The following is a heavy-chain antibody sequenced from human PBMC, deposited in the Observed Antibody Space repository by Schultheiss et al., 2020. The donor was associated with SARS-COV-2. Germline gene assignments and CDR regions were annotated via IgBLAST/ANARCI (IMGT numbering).Heavy chain of an antibody. CDR1: GFSVDNNY. Sequence: GGSLRLSCAASGFSVDNNYMSWVRQPPGKGLEWVSAISGSGGSTYYADSVKGRFTISRDNSKNTLYLQMNSLRAEDTAVYYCARAPQAFDIWGQGTMVTVSS. J-gene: IGHJ3*02. V-gene: IGHV3-23*01. CDR3: ARAPQAFDI. CDR2: ISGSGGST.